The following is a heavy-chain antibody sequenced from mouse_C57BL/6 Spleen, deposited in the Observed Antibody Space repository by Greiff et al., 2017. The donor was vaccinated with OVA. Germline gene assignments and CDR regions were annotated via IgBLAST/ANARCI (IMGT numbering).Heavy chain of an antibody. Sequence: EVQLQQSGPELVKPGASVKISCKASGYTFTDYYMNWVKQSHGKSLEWIGDINPNNGGTSYNQKFKGKATLTVDKSSSTAYMELRSLTSEDSAVYYCARWNDYDGAFAYWGQGTLVTVSA. J-gene: IGHJ3*01. CDR1: GYTFTDYY. CDR2: INPNNGGT. D-gene: IGHD2-4*01. V-gene: IGHV1-26*01. CDR3: ARWNDYDGAFAY.